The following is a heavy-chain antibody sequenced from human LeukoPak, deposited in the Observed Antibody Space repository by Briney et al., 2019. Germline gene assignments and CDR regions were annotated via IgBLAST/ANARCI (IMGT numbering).Heavy chain of an antibody. D-gene: IGHD6-13*01. CDR1: GFTFTSYW. V-gene: IGHV3-74*01. CDR3: ARRIAVAGAFFDY. Sequence: QPGGSLRHSCVASGFTFTSYWMHWVRQAPGKGLVWVSRINGDGSRTEYVDSVKGRFTISRDNAKNTVYLQMNSLRAEDTAVYYCARRIAVAGAFFDYWGQGTLVTVSS. CDR2: INGDGSRT. J-gene: IGHJ4*02.